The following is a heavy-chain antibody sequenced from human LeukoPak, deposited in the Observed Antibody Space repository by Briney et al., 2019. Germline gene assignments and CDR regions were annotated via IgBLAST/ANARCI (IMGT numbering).Heavy chain of an antibody. V-gene: IGHV4-34*01. Sequence: SETLSLTCTVYGGSFSGYYWSWIRQPPGKGLEWIGEINHSGSTNYNPSLKSRVTISVDTSKNQFSLKLSSVTAADTAAYYCARMRYSSSWYFDHWGQGTLVTVSS. CDR2: INHSGST. CDR3: ARMRYSSSWYFDH. CDR1: GGSFSGYY. D-gene: IGHD6-13*01. J-gene: IGHJ4*02.